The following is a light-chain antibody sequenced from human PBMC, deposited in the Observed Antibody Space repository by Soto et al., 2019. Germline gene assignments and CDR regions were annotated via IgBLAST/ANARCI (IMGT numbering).Light chain of an antibody. CDR2: KAS. V-gene: IGKV1-5*03. J-gene: IGKJ1*01. CDR3: HQYNSSPWT. CDR1: QSISGW. Sequence: DIQMTQSPSTVSASVGDRVTIACRASQSISGWLAWYQQKPGKAPKLLIYKASSLKSGVPSRFGGSGSGTEFTLTISSLQPDDFATYYCHQYNSSPWTFGQGTKVEV.